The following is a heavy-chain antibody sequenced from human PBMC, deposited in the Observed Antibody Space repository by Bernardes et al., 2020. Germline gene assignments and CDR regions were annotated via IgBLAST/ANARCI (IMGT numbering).Heavy chain of an antibody. J-gene: IGHJ4*02. CDR3: ARDPMLITAAGPELIDY. CDR2: ISTYNGNT. Sequence: ASVKVSCKASGYSFSSYGISWVRQAPGQGLEWVGWISTYNGNTNYAQRFQGRVTMTTDTSTSTAYMEVRSLGSDDTAVYYCARDPMLITAAGPELIDYWGQGTLVTVSS. CDR1: GYSFSSYG. V-gene: IGHV1-18*01. D-gene: IGHD3-10*02.